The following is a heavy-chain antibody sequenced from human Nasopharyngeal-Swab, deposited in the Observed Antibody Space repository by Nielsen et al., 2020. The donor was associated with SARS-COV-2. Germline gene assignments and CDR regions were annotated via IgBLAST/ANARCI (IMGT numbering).Heavy chain of an antibody. Sequence: GGSLRLSCAASGFTFSTYTMNWVRQAPGKGLEWVSSITSSSNYINYEDSVKGRFTISRDNAKNSLYLQMNSLRAEDTAFYYCARHGGIVGASGYWYFDLWGRGTLVTVSS. V-gene: IGHV3-21*01. J-gene: IGHJ2*01. D-gene: IGHD1-26*01. CDR3: ARHGGIVGASGYWYFDL. CDR2: ITSSSNYI. CDR1: GFTFSTYT.